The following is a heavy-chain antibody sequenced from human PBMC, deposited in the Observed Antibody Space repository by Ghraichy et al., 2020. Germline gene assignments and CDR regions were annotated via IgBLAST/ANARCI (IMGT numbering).Heavy chain of an antibody. CDR2: IRYDGSNK. Sequence: GESLNISCAASGFTFSSYGMHWVRQAPGKGLEWVAFIRYDGSNKYYADSVKGRFTISRDNSKNTLYLQMNSLRAEDTAVYYCAKDETYYYDSSGPPDDYWGQGTLVTVSS. J-gene: IGHJ4*02. CDR3: AKDETYYYDSSGPPDDY. V-gene: IGHV3-30*02. D-gene: IGHD3-22*01. CDR1: GFTFSSYG.